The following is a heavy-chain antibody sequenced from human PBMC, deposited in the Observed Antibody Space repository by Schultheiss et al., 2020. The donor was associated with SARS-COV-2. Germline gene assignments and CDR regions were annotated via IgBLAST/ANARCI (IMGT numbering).Heavy chain of an antibody. V-gene: IGHV4-4*07. J-gene: IGHJ4*02. CDR3: AGGIGYGDNFDY. CDR1: GGSISSYY. D-gene: IGHD4-17*01. Sequence: SETLSLTCTVSGGSISSYYWSWIRQPAGKGLEWIGRIYTSGSTYYNPSLKSRVTISVDTSKNQFSLKLSSVTAADTAVYYCAGGIGYGDNFDYWGQGTLVTVSS. CDR2: IYTSGST.